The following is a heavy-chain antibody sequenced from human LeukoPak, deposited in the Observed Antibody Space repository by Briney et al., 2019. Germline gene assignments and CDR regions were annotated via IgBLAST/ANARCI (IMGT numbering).Heavy chain of an antibody. CDR1: GYTFTSYG. D-gene: IGHD3-22*01. V-gene: IGHV1-18*01. CDR3: ARDYYCDSSGYYYYYYMDV. Sequence: ASVKVSCKASGYTFTSYGISWVRQAPGQGLEWMGWISAYNGNTNYAQKLQGRVTMTTDTSTSTAYMELRSLRSDDTAVYYCARDYYCDSSGYYYYYYMDVWGKGTTVTVSS. CDR2: ISAYNGNT. J-gene: IGHJ6*03.